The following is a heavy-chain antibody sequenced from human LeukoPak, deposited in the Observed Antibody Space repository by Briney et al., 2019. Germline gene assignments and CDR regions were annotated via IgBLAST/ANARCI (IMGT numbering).Heavy chain of an antibody. Sequence: ASVKVSCTASGYTFTSYAMNWVRQAPGQGLEWMGWINTNTGNPTYAHGFTGRFVFSLDTSVSTAYLQISSLKAEDTAVYYCARDPSGSYYGDVDYWGQGTLVTVSS. CDR2: INTNTGNP. V-gene: IGHV7-4-1*02. J-gene: IGHJ4*02. CDR3: ARDPSGSYYGDVDY. D-gene: IGHD1-26*01. CDR1: GYTFTSYA.